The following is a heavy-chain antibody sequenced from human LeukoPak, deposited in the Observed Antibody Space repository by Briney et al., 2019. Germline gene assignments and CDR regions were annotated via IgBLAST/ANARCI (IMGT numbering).Heavy chain of an antibody. V-gene: IGHV3-74*01. D-gene: IGHD3-22*01. CDR1: GFTFSSYW. Sequence: GGSLRLSCAASGFTFSSYWMHWVRQAPGKGLVWVSRISDGGSTTTYADSVKGRFTISRDNAKNTLYLQMNGLRAEDTAVYYCSRSAYYDGSGNYYDYWGQGTLVTVSS. J-gene: IGHJ4*02. CDR2: ISDGGSTT. CDR3: SRSAYYDGSGNYYDY.